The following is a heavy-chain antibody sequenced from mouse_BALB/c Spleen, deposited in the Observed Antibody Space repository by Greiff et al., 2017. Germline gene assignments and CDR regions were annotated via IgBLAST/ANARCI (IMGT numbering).Heavy chain of an antibody. CDR1: GYTFSSYW. CDR3: ARGRTHYGNSHWYFDV. J-gene: IGHJ1*01. CDR2: ILPGSGST. D-gene: IGHD2-1*01. Sequence: QVQLKESGAELMKPGASVKISCKATGYTFSSYWIEWVKQRPGHGLEWIGEILPGSGSTNYNEKFKGKATFTADTSSNTAYMQLSSLTSEDSAVYYCARGRTHYGNSHWYFDVWGAGTTVTVSS. V-gene: IGHV1-9*01.